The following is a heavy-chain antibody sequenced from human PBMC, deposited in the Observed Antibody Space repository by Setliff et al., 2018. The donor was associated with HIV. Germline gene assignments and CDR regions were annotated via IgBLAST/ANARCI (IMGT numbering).Heavy chain of an antibody. CDR1: GGAFNTSSSY. CDR3: ASLKLSGVIDY. D-gene: IGHD2-8*01. V-gene: IGHV4-39*01. Sequence: TLSLTCTVSGGAFNTSSSYWGWIRQPPGKGLEYIGGIFYSGSSYYNPSLKSPVTISVDTSKNQLSLKLSSVTAADTAVYYCASLKLSGVIDYWGQGTLVTVSS. J-gene: IGHJ4*02. CDR2: IFYSGSS.